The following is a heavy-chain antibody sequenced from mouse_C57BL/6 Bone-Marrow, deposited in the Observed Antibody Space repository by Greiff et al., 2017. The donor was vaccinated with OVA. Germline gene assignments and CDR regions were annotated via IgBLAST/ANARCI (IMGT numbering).Heavy chain of an antibody. CDR2: IWSGGST. CDR3: ARRGYYYGSSPYYYAMDY. D-gene: IGHD1-1*01. Sequence: VMLVESGPGLVQPSQSLSITCTVSGFSLTSYGVHWVRQSPGKGLEWLGVIWSGGSTDYNAAFISRLSISKDNSKSQVFFKMNSLQADDTAIYYCARRGYYYGSSPYYYAMDYWGQGTSVTVSS. V-gene: IGHV2-2*01. CDR1: GFSLTSYG. J-gene: IGHJ4*01.